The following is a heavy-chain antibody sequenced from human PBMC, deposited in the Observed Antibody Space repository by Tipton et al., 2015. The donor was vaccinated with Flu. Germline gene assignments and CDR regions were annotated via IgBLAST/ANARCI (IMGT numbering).Heavy chain of an antibody. V-gene: IGHV3-53*05. Sequence: SLRLSCAASGFTVNSNYMSWVRQAPGKGLEWVSVIYRGGTTYVADSVKGRCTISRDNSKSTLYLQWNSLTTEDTAVYYCATLGNSGTDGFDIWGQGTMVTISS. CDR2: IYRGGTT. CDR3: ATLGNSGTDGFDI. J-gene: IGHJ3*02. CDR1: GFTVNSNY. D-gene: IGHD5-12*01.